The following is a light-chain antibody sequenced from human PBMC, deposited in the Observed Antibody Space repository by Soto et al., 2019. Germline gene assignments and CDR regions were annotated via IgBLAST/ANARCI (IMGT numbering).Light chain of an antibody. V-gene: IGLV1-51*01. CDR1: SSNIGNNY. CDR2: DNN. J-gene: IGLJ1*01. CDR3: GTWDSSLMAGGL. Sequence: QSVLTQPPSVSAAPGQKVTISCSGSSSNIGNNYVSWYQQLPGTAPKLLIYDNNKRPSGIPDRFSGSKSGTSATLGITGLQTGDEADYYCGTWDSSLMAGGLCGTGTKVPVL.